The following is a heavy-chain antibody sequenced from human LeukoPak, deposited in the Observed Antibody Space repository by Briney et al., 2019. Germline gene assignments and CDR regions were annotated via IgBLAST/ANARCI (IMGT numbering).Heavy chain of an antibody. D-gene: IGHD3-22*01. CDR2: DVVGSGNT. CDR1: GFTFTSSA. V-gene: IGHV1-58*02. J-gene: IGHJ3*02. Sequence: ASVTVSCKASGFTFTSSAMQWVGRARGQRREWIGWDVVGSGNTNYAKKFQDRVAITGDMSTSTAYMELSSLRSEDTAVYYCAADLYYDSSGQVLDIWGQGTMVTVSS. CDR3: AADLYYDSSGQVLDI.